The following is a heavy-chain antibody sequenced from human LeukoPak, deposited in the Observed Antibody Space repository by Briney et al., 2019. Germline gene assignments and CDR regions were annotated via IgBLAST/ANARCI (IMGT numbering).Heavy chain of an antibody. J-gene: IGHJ3*02. CDR2: IIPIFGTA. CDR3: ARWRNYDILTGDDAFDI. CDR1: VGTFSNYA. Sequence: ASVKVSFKASVGTFSNYAISWVRQAPGQGLEWMGGIIPIFGTANYAQKFQGRVTITADKSTSTAYMELSSLRSEDTAVYYCARWRNYDILTGDDAFDIWGQGTMVTVSS. V-gene: IGHV1-69*06. D-gene: IGHD3-9*01.